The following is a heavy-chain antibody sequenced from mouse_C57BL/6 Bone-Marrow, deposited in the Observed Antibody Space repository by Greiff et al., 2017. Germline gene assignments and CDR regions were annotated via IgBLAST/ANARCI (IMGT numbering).Heavy chain of an antibody. CDR2: ISSGSSTI. CDR1: GFTFSDYG. D-gene: IGHD1-1*01. V-gene: IGHV5-17*01. J-gene: IGHJ2*01. Sequence: EVKLMESGGGLVKPGGSLKLSCAASGFTFSDYGMHWVRQAPEKGLEWVAYISSGSSTIYYADTVKGRFTISRDNANNTLFLQMTSLRSEDTAMYYCARSYYALDYWGQGTTLTVSS. CDR3: ARSYYALDY.